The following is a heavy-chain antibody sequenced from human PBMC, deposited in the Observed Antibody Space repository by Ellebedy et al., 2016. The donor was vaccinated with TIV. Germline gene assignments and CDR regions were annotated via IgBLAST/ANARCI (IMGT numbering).Heavy chain of an antibody. D-gene: IGHD6-13*01. CDR1: GYTFTSYY. Sequence: ASVKVSCXASGYTFTSYYMHWVRQAPGQGLELMGIINPSGGSTSYAQKVQGRVTMTTDTSTSTAYMELRSLRSDDTAVYYCARDDVIGIAAPSIPDNDYWGQGTLVTVSS. CDR3: ARDDVIGIAAPSIPDNDY. V-gene: IGHV1-46*01. CDR2: INPSGGST. J-gene: IGHJ4*02.